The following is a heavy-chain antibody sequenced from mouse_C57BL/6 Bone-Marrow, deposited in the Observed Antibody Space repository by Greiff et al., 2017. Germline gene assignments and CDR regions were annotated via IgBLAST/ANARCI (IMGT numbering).Heavy chain of an antibody. CDR3: ARCYYFDY. CDR2: IDPSDSYT. CDR1: GYTFTSYW. V-gene: IGHV1-50*01. J-gene: IGHJ2*01. Sequence: QVQLQQPGAELVKPGASVKLSCKASGYTFTSYWMQWVKQRPGQGLEWIGEIDPSDSYTNYNQKLKGKATLTVDTSSSTAYMQLSSLTSEDTAVYYCARCYYFDYWGQGTTLTVSS.